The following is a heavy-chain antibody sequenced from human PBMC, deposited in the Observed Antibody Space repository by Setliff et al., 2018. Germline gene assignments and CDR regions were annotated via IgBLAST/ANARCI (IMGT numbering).Heavy chain of an antibody. J-gene: IGHJ6*03. V-gene: IGHV4-34*01. CDR1: GFTFSSFA. CDR3: VRADTHKTKAGYFDILTGNWDGGYYYMDV. D-gene: IGHD3-9*01. Sequence: GSLRLSCAASGFTFSSFAMSWVRQAPGKGLEWIGEINHSGSTNYNPSLTSRVTISVDTSKNQVSLKLSSVTAADTAVYYFVRADTHKTKAGYFDILTGNWDGGYYYMDVWGKGTAVTVSS. CDR2: INHSGST.